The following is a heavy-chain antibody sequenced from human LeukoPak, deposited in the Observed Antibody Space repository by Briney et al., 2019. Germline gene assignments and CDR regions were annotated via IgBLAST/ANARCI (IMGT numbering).Heavy chain of an antibody. V-gene: IGHV1-2*02. CDR2: INPSSGGT. CDR1: GYTFTGNY. D-gene: IGHD3-22*01. Sequence: GASVKVSCKASGYTFTGNYMHWVRQAPGQGLEWMGWINPSSGGTNYAQKFQGRVIMTRDTSISTAYMELSRLRSDDTAVFYCATSRVAYDSSAYYNFWGQGTLVTVSS. CDR3: ATSRVAYDSSAYYNF. J-gene: IGHJ4*02.